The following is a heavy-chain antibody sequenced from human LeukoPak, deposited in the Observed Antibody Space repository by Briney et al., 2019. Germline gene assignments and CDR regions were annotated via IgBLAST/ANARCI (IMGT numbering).Heavy chain of an antibody. D-gene: IGHD2-2*01. Sequence: GGSLRLSCAASGFTFNNYAMHWVRQAPGKGLEWVAFISYDGSNKYYADSVKGRFTISRDNSKNTLYLQMNSLRAEDTALYYCAKRGSCTSISCLSTTLDSWGQGALVTVSS. CDR1: GFTFNNYA. CDR3: AKRGSCTSISCLSTTLDS. V-gene: IGHV3-30-3*02. J-gene: IGHJ4*02. CDR2: ISYDGSNK.